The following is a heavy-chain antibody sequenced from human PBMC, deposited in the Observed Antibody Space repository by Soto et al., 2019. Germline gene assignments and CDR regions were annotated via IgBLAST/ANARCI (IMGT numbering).Heavy chain of an antibody. J-gene: IGHJ4*02. Sequence: DTLSLTCSVYGASFSGYYWSWIRQSPGKGLEWIGEIHHSGSTHYNPSLKSRLTFSIDESQSQFYMMLTSVTAADTALYFCARGHSTSGYDSWGQGSLVTVSS. CDR3: ARGHSTSGYDS. D-gene: IGHD6-6*01. V-gene: IGHV4-34*01. CDR2: IHHSGST. CDR1: GASFSGYY.